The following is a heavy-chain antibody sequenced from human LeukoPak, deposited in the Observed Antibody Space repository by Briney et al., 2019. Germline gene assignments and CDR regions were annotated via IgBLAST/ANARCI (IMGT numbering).Heavy chain of an antibody. Sequence: GGSLRLSCAASGFTFSNAWMSWVRQAPGKGLEWVSSIGGSGGSTYYADSVKGRFTISRDNSKNTLYLQMNSLRAEDTAVYYCAKVETAAAATLRGFDYWGQGTLSPSPQ. V-gene: IGHV3-23*01. D-gene: IGHD6-13*01. CDR2: IGGSGGST. CDR3: AKVETAAAATLRGFDY. CDR1: GFTFSNAW. J-gene: IGHJ4*02.